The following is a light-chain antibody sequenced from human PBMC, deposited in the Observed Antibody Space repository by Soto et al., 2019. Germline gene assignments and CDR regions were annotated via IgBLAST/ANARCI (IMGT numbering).Light chain of an antibody. J-gene: IGLJ1*01. CDR1: SSVVGGYNS. CDR2: DVS. CDR3: SSYTSSSTYV. Sequence: QSVLTQPASVSGSPGQSITISCTGTSSVVGGYNSVSWYQQHPGKAPKLIIYDVSNRPSGVSNRFSGSKSGNTASLTISGLQAEDEDDYYCSSYTSSSTYVFGTGTKVTVL. V-gene: IGLV2-14*01.